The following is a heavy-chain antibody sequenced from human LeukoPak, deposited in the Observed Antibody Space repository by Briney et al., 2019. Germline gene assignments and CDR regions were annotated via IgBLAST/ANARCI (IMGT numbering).Heavy chain of an antibody. D-gene: IGHD3-22*01. CDR1: GFTFASYA. V-gene: IGHV3-23*01. J-gene: IGHJ4*02. CDR3: ARGETHYYDTSGYWAYYFDY. CDR2: ISGSGLST. Sequence: PGGSLRLSCAASGFTFASYAMSWVRQAPGKGLEWVSAISGSGLSTYYADSVKGRFTISRDNARNSLYLQMNSLRAEDTAVYYCARGETHYYDTSGYWAYYFDYWGQGTLVTVSS.